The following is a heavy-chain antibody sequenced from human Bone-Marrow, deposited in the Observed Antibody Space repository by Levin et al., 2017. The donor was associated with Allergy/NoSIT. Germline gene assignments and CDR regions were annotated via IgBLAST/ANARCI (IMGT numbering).Heavy chain of an antibody. V-gene: IGHV3-20*04. Sequence: GGSLRLSCAASGFIFDQHGMSWVRQAPGKGLEWVSGINWNGDSIYYADSVKGRFTISRDNGRNSLYLQMNGLRAADTALYYCARVRQAGYYESTGSYRVTHWYFDLWGRGALVTVSS. J-gene: IGHJ2*01. CDR1: GFIFDQHG. CDR2: INWNGDSI. CDR3: ARVRQAGYYESTGSYRVTHWYFDL. D-gene: IGHD3-22*01.